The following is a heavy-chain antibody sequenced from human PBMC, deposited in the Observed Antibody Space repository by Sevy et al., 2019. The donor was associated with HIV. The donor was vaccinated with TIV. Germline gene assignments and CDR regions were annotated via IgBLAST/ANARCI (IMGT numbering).Heavy chain of an antibody. CDR3: ARDFMITFGGVIQRGYFDY. CDR2: ISSSSSTI. J-gene: IGHJ4*02. V-gene: IGHV3-48*02. CDR1: VFTFSSYS. Sequence: GGSLRLSCAASVFTFSSYSMNWVRQAPGKGLEWVSYISSSSSTIYYADSVKGRFTISRDNAKNSLYLQMNSLRDEDTAVYYCARDFMITFGGVIQRGYFDYWGQGTLVTVSS. D-gene: IGHD3-16*02.